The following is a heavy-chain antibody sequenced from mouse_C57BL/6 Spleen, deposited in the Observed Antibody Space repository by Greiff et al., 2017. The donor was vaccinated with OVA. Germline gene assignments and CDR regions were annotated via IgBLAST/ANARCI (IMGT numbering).Heavy chain of an antibody. D-gene: IGHD1-1*01. Sequence: VQLQQSGAELVKPGASVKLSCKASGYTFTSYWMHWVKQRPGQGLEWIGMIHPNSGSTNYNEKFKSKATLTVDKSSSTAYMQLSSLTSEDSAVYYCARRPVVSDYFDYWGQGTTLTVSS. CDR3: ARRPVVSDYFDY. CDR2: IHPNSGST. J-gene: IGHJ2*01. V-gene: IGHV1-64*01. CDR1: GYTFTSYW.